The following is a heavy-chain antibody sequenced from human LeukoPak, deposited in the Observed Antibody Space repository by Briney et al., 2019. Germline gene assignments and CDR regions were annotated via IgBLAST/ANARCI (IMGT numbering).Heavy chain of an antibody. Sequence: GESLKISCVGSGFKFSDYGLHWFRQAPGKGLEWVAFIRYDGSKIVYEDSLKGRFTVSRDNSEKTLYLRMSGLRSGDTAVYYCATAVFDYWGQGTLVTVSS. CDR1: GFKFSDYG. J-gene: IGHJ4*02. CDR2: IRYDGSKI. V-gene: IGHV3-30*02. CDR3: ATAVFDY.